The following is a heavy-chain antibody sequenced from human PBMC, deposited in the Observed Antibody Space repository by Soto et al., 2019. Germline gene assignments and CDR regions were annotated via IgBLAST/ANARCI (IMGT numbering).Heavy chain of an antibody. Sequence: QVQLVESGGGVVQPGRSLRLSCAASGFTFSSYGIHWVRQAPGKGLEWVAVISYDGSNKYYADSVKGRFTISRDNSKNTLYLQMNSLRAEDTAVYYCAGYGAHFDYWGQGTLVTVSS. CDR2: ISYDGSNK. J-gene: IGHJ4*02. CDR3: AGYGAHFDY. V-gene: IGHV3-30*03. D-gene: IGHD4-17*01. CDR1: GFTFSSYG.